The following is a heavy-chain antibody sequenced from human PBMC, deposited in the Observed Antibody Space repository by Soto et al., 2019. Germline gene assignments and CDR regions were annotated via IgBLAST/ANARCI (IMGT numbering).Heavy chain of an antibody. CDR2: INSDGSST. CDR1: GFTFSSYW. Sequence: GESLKISCAASGFTFSSYWMHWVRQAPGKGLVWVSRINSDGSSTSYADSVKGRFTISRDNAKNTLYLQMNSLRAEDTAVYYCARVNRGYSYGYANWGQGTLVTVSS. V-gene: IGHV3-74*01. D-gene: IGHD5-18*01. J-gene: IGHJ4*02. CDR3: ARVNRGYSYGYAN.